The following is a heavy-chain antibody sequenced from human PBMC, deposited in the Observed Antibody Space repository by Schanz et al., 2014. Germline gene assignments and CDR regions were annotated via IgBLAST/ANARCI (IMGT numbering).Heavy chain of an antibody. CDR2: VYYTGST. CDR3: ARDKVTTLGYYGMDV. J-gene: IGHJ6*02. D-gene: IGHD3-10*02. Sequence: QVQLQESGPGLVKPSETLSLTCTVSGGSISSYYWNWIRQPPGKGLVWIGYVYYTGSTTYNPSLKSRVTISVVPSKRQFSLKLSSVTAADTAVYYCARDKVTTLGYYGMDVWGQGTTVTVSS. CDR1: GGSISSYY. V-gene: IGHV4-59*01.